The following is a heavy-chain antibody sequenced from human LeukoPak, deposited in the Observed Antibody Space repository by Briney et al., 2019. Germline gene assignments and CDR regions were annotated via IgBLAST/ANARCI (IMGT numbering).Heavy chain of an antibody. Sequence: GGSLRLSCTASGFTFGDYAMSWFRQAPGKGLEWVGFIRSKVYGGTTEYAASVKGRFTISRDDSKSIACLQMNSLKSEDTAVYYCVRYSGDADYWGQGTLVTVSS. J-gene: IGHJ4*02. CDR2: IRSKVYGGTT. CDR1: GFTFGDYA. CDR3: VRYSGDADY. D-gene: IGHD5-12*01. V-gene: IGHV3-49*03.